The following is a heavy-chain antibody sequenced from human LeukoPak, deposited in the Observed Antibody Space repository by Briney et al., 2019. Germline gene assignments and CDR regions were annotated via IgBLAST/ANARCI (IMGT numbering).Heavy chain of an antibody. CDR2: IYTGGST. V-gene: IGHV3-53*01. CDR3: AKENIGTMVRGVSYFDY. Sequence: GGSLRLSCTASGFILNSNHMNWVRQAPGKGLEWVSVIYTGGSTFYADSVKGRFTISRDNSKNTLYLQMNSLRAEDTAVYYCAKENIGTMVRGVSYFDYWGQGTLVTVSS. D-gene: IGHD3-10*01. CDR1: GFILNSNH. J-gene: IGHJ4*02.